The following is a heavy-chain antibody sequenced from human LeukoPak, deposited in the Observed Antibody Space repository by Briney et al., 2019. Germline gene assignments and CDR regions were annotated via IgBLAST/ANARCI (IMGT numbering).Heavy chain of an antibody. D-gene: IGHD3-22*01. J-gene: IGHJ3*02. V-gene: IGHV1-69*05. CDR3: AVPDSSGYYFAAFDI. CDR2: IIPIFGTA. CDR1: GGTFSSYA. Sequence: SVKVSCKASGGTFSSYAISWVRQAPGQGLEWMGGIIPIFGTANYAQKFQGRVTITTDESTSTAYMELSSLRSEDTAVYYCAVPDSSGYYFAAFDIWGRGTMVTVSS.